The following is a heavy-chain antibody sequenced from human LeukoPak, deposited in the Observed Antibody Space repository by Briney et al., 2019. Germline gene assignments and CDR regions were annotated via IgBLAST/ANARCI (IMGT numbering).Heavy chain of an antibody. V-gene: IGHV4-59*01. Sequence: SSETLSLTCTVSGGSISSYYWSWIRQPPGKGLEGIGCVYYNGNTNYDPSLKSRVTISVDTSKTQFSLNLSSVTAADTAVYYCARAITGTTFAFDMWGQGTMVTVSS. CDR3: ARAITGTTFAFDM. D-gene: IGHD1-20*01. J-gene: IGHJ3*02. CDR2: VYYNGNT. CDR1: GGSISSYY.